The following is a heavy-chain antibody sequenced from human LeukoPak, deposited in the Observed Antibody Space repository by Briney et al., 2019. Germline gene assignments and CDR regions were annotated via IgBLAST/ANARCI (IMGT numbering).Heavy chain of an antibody. CDR3: AGSYYYGSGGYYDY. D-gene: IGHD3-10*01. Sequence: SETLSLTCTVSGGSISSYYWSWIRQPPGKGLEWIGYIHYSGSTNQNPSLKSRVTISVDTSKNQFSLRLSSVNAADTAVYYCAGSYYYGSGGYYDYWGQGTLVTVSS. V-gene: IGHV4-59*08. J-gene: IGHJ4*02. CDR2: IHYSGST. CDR1: GGSISSYY.